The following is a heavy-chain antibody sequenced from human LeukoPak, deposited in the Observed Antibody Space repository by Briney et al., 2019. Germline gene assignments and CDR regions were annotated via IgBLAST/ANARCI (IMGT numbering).Heavy chain of an antibody. J-gene: IGHJ4*02. Sequence: GGSLRLSCAASGFTFDDYAMHWVRQAPGKGLEWVSGISWNSGSIGYADSVKGRFTISRDNAKNSLYLQMNSLRAEDTALYYCAKDISSSSGWQFDYWGQGTLVTVS. CDR1: GFTFDDYA. CDR3: AKDISSSSGWQFDY. CDR2: ISWNSGSI. D-gene: IGHD6-19*01. V-gene: IGHV3-9*01.